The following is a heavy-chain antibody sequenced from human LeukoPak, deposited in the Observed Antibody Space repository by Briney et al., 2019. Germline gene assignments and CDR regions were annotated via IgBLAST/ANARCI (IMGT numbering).Heavy chain of an antibody. CDR2: IYYSGST. CDR3: ARNESVLVAGRPKYNWFDP. D-gene: IGHD2-8*01. V-gene: IGHV4-39*01. Sequence: PSETLSLTCTVSGGSFSSSSYYWAWLRQPPGKGLEWIGSIYYSGSTSYNPSLKSRVTISVDTSKNQFSLKLSSVTARDTAVYYCARNESVLVAGRPKYNWFDPWGQGTLVTVSS. J-gene: IGHJ5*02. CDR1: GGSFSSSSYY.